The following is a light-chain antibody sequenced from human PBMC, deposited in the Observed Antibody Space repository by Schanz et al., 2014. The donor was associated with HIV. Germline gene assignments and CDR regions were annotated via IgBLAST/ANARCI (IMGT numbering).Light chain of an antibody. Sequence: QSALTQPPSASGSPGQSVTISCTGTSSDVGTYDLVSWYQQHPGKAPKLMIYEVNKRPSGVPDRFSGSKSGNTASLTVSGLQAEDEADYYCSSYAGSNNLVFGGGTKLTVL. CDR3: SSYAGSNNLV. CDR1: SSDVGTYDL. V-gene: IGLV2-8*01. J-gene: IGLJ3*02. CDR2: EVN.